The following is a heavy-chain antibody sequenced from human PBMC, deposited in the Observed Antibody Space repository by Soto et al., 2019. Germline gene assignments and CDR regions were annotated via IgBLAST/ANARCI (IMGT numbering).Heavy chain of an antibody. CDR2: IFYGGGSGVA. V-gene: IGHV4-39*01. CDR3: ARRGGGDSLFDS. CDR1: GGSFSSSNYY. Sequence: QLHLQESGPGLVEPSETLSLTCTVSGGSFSSSNYYWGWIRQPPGKVLEWIGNIFYGGGSGVAYSSPPLKSRVTISVDTSKNQFSLNMRSLTAADTAVYFCARRGGGDSLFDSWGQGKLVTVSS. J-gene: IGHJ4*02. D-gene: IGHD4-17*01.